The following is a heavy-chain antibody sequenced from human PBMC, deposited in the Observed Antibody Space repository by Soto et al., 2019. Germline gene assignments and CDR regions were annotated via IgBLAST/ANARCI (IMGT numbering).Heavy chain of an antibody. J-gene: IGHJ5*02. CDR1: GFTFSSYA. CDR3: ATGYIAGPTGWFDP. D-gene: IGHD6-13*01. V-gene: IGHV3-23*01. Sequence: EVQLLESGGGLVQPGESLRLSCAASGFTFSSYALTWVRQAPGKGLEWVSAISNNGGSTYYADSVKSRLTVSRDNSKNTLYLQMNSLRAEETAVYYCATGYIAGPTGWFDPWGEGTLVTVSS. CDR2: ISNNGGST.